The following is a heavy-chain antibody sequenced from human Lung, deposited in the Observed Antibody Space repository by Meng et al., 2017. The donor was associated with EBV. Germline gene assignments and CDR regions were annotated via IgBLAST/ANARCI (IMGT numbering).Heavy chain of an antibody. V-gene: IGHV3-21*01. D-gene: IGHD4-17*01. CDR1: GFTFSSYS. Sequence: EVQLVESGGGLVKPGGSLRLSCGASGFTFSSYSMNWVRQAPGKGLEWVSSISSSSSYIYYADSVKGRFTISRDNAKNSLYLQMNSLRAEDTAVYYCARDPDGYGDYVEDYWGQGTLVTVYS. CDR3: ARDPDGYGDYVEDY. CDR2: ISSSSSYI. J-gene: IGHJ4*02.